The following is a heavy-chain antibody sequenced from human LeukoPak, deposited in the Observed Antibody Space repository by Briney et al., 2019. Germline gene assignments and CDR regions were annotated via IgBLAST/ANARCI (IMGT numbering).Heavy chain of an antibody. CDR3: AKGKITIINWFDP. D-gene: IGHD3-22*01. CDR1: GFTFSSYS. CDR2: IRYDGSNK. Sequence: GGSLRLSCAASGFTFSSYSMNWVRQAPGKGLEWVAFIRYDGSNKYYADSVKGRFTISRDNSKNTLYLQMNSLRAEDTAVYYCAKGKITIINWFDPWGQGTLVTVSS. V-gene: IGHV3-30*02. J-gene: IGHJ5*02.